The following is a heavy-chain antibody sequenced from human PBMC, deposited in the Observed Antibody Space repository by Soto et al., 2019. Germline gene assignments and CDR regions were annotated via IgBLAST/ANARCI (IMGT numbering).Heavy chain of an antibody. CDR1: GGSISSSSYY. D-gene: IGHD6-19*01. J-gene: IGHJ6*02. CDR2: IYYSGST. Sequence: QLQLQESGPGLVKPSETLSLTCTVSGGSISSSSYYWGWIRQPPGKGLEWIGSIYYSGSTYYNPSLKRRVTISVDTSKNQFSLKLSSVTAADTAVYYCARHGHSSGWYLYYYGMDVWGQGTTVTVSS. V-gene: IGHV4-39*01. CDR3: ARHGHSSGWYLYYYGMDV.